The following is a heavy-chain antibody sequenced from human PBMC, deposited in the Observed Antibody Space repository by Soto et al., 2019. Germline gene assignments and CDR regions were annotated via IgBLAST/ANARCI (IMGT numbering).Heavy chain of an antibody. V-gene: IGHV1-69*05. J-gene: IGHJ6*03. CDR1: GGTFSSYA. D-gene: IGHD4-4*01. CDR3: ARVHGPINDYSNDYYYYYYYMDV. Sequence: GASVKVSCKASGGTFSSYAISWVRQAPGQGLEWMGGIIPIFGNTNYAQKFQGRVTMTTDTSTSTAYMELRSLRSDDTAVYYCARVHGPINDYSNDYYYYYYYMDVWGKGTTVTVS. CDR2: IIPIFGNT.